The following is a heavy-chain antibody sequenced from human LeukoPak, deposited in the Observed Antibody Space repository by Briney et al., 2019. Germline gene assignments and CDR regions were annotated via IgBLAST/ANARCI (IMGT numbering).Heavy chain of an antibody. D-gene: IGHD4-23*01. CDR3: AKDFGPTVVTLLRY. CDR1: GFTFNNFW. V-gene: IGHV3-74*01. Sequence: GGSLRLSCAASGFTFNNFWMHWVRQGPGTGLMWAARVNNKGTETVYADSVKGRFTISRDNSKNTLYLQMNSLRAEDTAVYYCAKDFGPTVVTLLRYWGQGTLVTVSS. J-gene: IGHJ4*02. CDR2: VNNKGTET.